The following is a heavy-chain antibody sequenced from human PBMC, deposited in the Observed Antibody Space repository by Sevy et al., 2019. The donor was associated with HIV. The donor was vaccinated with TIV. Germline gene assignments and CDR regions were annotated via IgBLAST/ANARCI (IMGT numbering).Heavy chain of an antibody. CDR2: INPKTGGT. CDR1: GYTFTGYY. Sequence: ASVKVSCKASGYTFTGYYVHWLRQAPGQGLEWMGWINPKTGGTYFAKKFQDRVTMTTGTSITTAYMELSGLRFDVTAVYYCARMGDYFDTSGYYPLKYWGQGTLVTVSS. V-gene: IGHV1-2*02. D-gene: IGHD3-22*01. CDR3: ARMGDYFDTSGYYPLKY. J-gene: IGHJ4*02.